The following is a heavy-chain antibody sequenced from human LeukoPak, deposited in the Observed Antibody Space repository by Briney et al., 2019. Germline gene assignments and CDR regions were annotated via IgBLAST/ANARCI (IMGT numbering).Heavy chain of an antibody. J-gene: IGHJ4*02. CDR1: GGSISSGDYY. CDR2: VYYSGST. V-gene: IGHV4-30-4*01. D-gene: IGHD4-17*01. Sequence: SETLSLTCTVSGGSISSGDYYWSWIRQPPGKGLEWIGYVYYSGSTYYNPSLKSRVTISVDTSKNQFSLKLSSVTAADTAVYYCARDTGYGDSAHFDYWGQGTLVTVSS. CDR3: ARDTGYGDSAHFDY.